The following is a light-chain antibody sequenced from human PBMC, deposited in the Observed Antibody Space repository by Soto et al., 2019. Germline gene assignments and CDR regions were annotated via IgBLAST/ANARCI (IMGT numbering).Light chain of an antibody. Sequence: DIPMTQSPSSLSASLGDTVTITCQASHDITNYLNWYQHKPGKAPKLLIYDVSNLEAGVPSRFSGSGSGTHFVFTISSLQPEDVATYYCQQYDNLLLTFGGGTKVEIK. V-gene: IGKV1-33*01. CDR1: HDITNY. J-gene: IGKJ4*01. CDR2: DVS. CDR3: QQYDNLLLT.